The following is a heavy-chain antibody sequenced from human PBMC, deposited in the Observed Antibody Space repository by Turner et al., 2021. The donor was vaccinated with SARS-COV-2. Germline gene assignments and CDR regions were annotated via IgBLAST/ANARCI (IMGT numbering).Heavy chain of an antibody. CDR3: ASHRVGATIYYDYGMDV. V-gene: IGHV4-39*01. Sequence: QLQLQESGPGLMKSSETLSLTCTVSGGSVRSSSYYWGWIRQPPGKGLEWIGNAYYKGNTYYNPSIKSRVTISVDTSKNQFSLNLNSVTAADTAMYYCASHRVGATIYYDYGMDVWGRGATVTVSS. CDR1: GGSVRSSSYY. CDR2: AYYKGNT. D-gene: IGHD1-26*01. J-gene: IGHJ6*02.